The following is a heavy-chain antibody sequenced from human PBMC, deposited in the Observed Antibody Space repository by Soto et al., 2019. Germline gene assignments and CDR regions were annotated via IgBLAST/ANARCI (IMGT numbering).Heavy chain of an antibody. Sequence: EVQLVESGGGLVQPGGSLRLSCAASGFTFSSYWMHWVRQAPGKGLVWVSRINSDGSSTSYADSVKGRFTTSRDNAENPGSLQKTRLTAEDPAVYYCASPYMYSSGLYFYGMDVWGQGTTVTVSS. CDR3: ASPYMYSSGLYFYGMDV. CDR1: GFTFSSYW. V-gene: IGHV3-74*01. D-gene: IGHD6-19*01. J-gene: IGHJ6*02. CDR2: INSDGSST.